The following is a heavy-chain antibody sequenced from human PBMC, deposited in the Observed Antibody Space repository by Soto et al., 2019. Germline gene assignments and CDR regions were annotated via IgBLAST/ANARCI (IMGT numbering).Heavy chain of an antibody. CDR1: GGSISSSNW. CDR3: ARVWTTVTNWFDP. Sequence: QVQLQESGPGLVKPSGTLSLTCAVSGGSISSSNWWSWVRQPPGKGRERIGEIYHSGSTNYNPSLKSRVTXSXDXXKNQFSLKLSSVTAADTAVYYCARVWTTVTNWFDPWGQGTLVTVSS. J-gene: IGHJ5*02. V-gene: IGHV4-4*02. CDR2: IYHSGST. D-gene: IGHD4-17*01.